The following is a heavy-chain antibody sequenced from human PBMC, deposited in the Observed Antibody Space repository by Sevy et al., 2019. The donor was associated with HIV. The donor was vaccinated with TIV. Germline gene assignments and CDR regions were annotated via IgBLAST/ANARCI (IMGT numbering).Heavy chain of an antibody. J-gene: IGHJ4*02. CDR1: GGTFSSYA. D-gene: IGHD6-6*01. V-gene: IGHV1-69*13. CDR3: ARVGRRKNPSRPEYYFDY. CDR2: IIPIFGTA. Sequence: ASVKVSCKASGGTFSSYAISWVRQAPGQGLEWMGGIIPIFGTANYAQKSQGRVTITADESTSTAYMELSSLRSEDTAVYYCARVGRRKNPSRPEYYFDYWGQGTLVTVSS.